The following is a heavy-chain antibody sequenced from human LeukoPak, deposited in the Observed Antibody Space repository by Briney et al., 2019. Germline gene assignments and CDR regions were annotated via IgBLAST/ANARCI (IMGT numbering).Heavy chain of an antibody. Sequence: PGGSLRLSCAASGFTFSSYWMSWVRQAPGKGLEWVANIKQDGSEKYYVDSVKGRFTISRDNAKNSLYLQMNSLRAEDTAVYYCARVPIAVAGTAYFDYWGQGTLVTVSS. D-gene: IGHD6-19*01. J-gene: IGHJ4*02. CDR3: ARVPIAVAGTAYFDY. CDR1: GFTFSSYW. V-gene: IGHV3-7*04. CDR2: IKQDGSEK.